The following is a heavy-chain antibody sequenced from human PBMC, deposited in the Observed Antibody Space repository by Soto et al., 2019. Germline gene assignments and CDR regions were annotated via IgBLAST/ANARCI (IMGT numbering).Heavy chain of an antibody. J-gene: IGHJ6*01. CDR2: ISYDGSNK. Sequence: HPGGSLRLSCAASGFTFSSYGMHWVRQAPGKGLEWVAVISYDGSNKYYADSVKGRFTISRDNSKNTLYLQMNSLRAEDTAVYYCAKDAVRGYHPYYYGMDVWGQATTVTVSS. V-gene: IGHV3-30*18. CDR3: AKDAVRGYHPYYYGMDV. CDR1: GFTFSSYG. D-gene: IGHD5-18*01.